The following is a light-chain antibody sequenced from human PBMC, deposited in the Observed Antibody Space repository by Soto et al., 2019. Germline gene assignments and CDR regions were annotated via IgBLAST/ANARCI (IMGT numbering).Light chain of an antibody. J-gene: IGLJ1*01. Sequence: QSVLTQPPSVSEAPGQRVTISCTGSSSNIGAGYEAHWYQQVPGTAPKLLIYENNNRPSGVPDRFSGSKSGTSASLAITGLQADDEAEYYCQSYDSSLSGYVFGTGTKVTFL. V-gene: IGLV1-40*01. CDR3: QSYDSSLSGYV. CDR2: ENN. CDR1: SSNIGAGYE.